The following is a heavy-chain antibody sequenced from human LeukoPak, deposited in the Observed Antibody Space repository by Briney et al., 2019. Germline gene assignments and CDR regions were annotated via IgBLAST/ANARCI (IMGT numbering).Heavy chain of an antibody. CDR2: IFYSGST. J-gene: IGHJ4*02. CDR1: GGFISSSSYY. D-gene: IGHD3-22*01. Sequence: PSETLSLTCTVSGGFISSSSYYWGWIRQPPGKGLEWIGSIFYSGSTYYNPSLKSRVTISVDTSKNQFSLKLSSVTAADTAVYYCARGEIVVVIIGDYWGQGTLVTVSS. CDR3: ARGEIVVVIIGDY. V-gene: IGHV4-39*01.